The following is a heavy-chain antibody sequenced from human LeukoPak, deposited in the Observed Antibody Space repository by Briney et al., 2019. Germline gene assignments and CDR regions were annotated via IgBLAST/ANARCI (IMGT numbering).Heavy chain of an antibody. J-gene: IGHJ4*02. CDR1: GFTFASYT. D-gene: IGHD7-27*01. CDR3: AIDPNWETHN. V-gene: IGHV3-23*01. CDR2: IGNNGGGI. Sequence: GGSLRLSCAASGFTFASYTMYWVRQAPGKGLEWVSIIGNNGGGIHYADSVRGRFTISRDNSKNTLYLQMTNLRVDDTALYYCAIDPNWETHNWGQGVLVTVSS.